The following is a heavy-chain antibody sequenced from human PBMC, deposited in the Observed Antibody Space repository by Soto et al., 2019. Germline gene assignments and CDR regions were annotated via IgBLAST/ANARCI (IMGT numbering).Heavy chain of an antibody. V-gene: IGHV3-33*01. Sequence: QVQLVESGGGVVQPRRSLRLSCAASGFTFSSYGMHWVRQAPGKGLEWVAVIWYDGSNKYYADSVKGRFTISRDNSKNTLYLQMNSLRAEDTAVYYCARDPSSGLPHYYFDYWGQGTLVTVSS. CDR1: GFTFSSYG. CDR2: IWYDGSNK. CDR3: ARDPSSGLPHYYFDY. D-gene: IGHD2-15*01. J-gene: IGHJ4*02.